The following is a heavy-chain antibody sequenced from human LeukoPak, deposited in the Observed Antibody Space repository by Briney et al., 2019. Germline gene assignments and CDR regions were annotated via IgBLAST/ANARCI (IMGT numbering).Heavy chain of an antibody. D-gene: IGHD6-13*01. CDR2: IYPSDSDT. V-gene: IGHV5-51*01. CDR1: GYSFPNYW. Sequence: GESLKISCKGSGYSFPNYWIGWVRQMPGKGLEWMGIIYPSDSDTRYSPSFQGQVTISADKSISTAYLQWSSLKASDTAMYFCAREEQTGSSWFAYWGQGTLVTVSS. CDR3: AREEQTGSSWFAY. J-gene: IGHJ4*02.